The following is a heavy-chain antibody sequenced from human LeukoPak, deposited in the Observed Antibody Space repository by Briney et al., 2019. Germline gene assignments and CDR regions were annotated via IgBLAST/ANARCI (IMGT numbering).Heavy chain of an antibody. Sequence: GASVKVSCKGSGYTFTGYYMHWVRQTTGQGLEWMGWISAYNGNTNYAQKLQGRVTMTTDTSTSTAYMELRSLRSDDTAVYYCARAGYYYGSGSYYKDWFDPWGQGTLVTVSS. CDR2: ISAYNGNT. D-gene: IGHD3-10*01. CDR3: ARAGYYYGSGSYYKDWFDP. J-gene: IGHJ5*02. V-gene: IGHV1-18*04. CDR1: GYTFTGYY.